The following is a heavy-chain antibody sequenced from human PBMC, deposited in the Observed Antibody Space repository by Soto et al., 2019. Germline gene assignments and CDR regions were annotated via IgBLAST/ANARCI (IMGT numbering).Heavy chain of an antibody. V-gene: IGHV4-39*01. D-gene: IGHD1-20*01. Sequence: SETLSLTCTVSGGSISSSSYYWGWIRQPPGKGLEWIGSIYYSGSTYYNPSLKSRVTMSVDTSKNQFSLKLSSVTAADTAVYYCAAGINYFDYWGQGTLVTVSS. J-gene: IGHJ4*02. CDR3: AAGINYFDY. CDR1: GGSISSSSYY. CDR2: IYYSGST.